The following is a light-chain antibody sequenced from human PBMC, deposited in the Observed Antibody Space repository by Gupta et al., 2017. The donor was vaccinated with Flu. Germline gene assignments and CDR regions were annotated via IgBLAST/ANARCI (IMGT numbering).Light chain of an antibody. V-gene: IGKV2-30*01. CDR2: LVS. Sequence: VTLGQPASISCRSSQGLVYSDGNTYLHWFQQRPGQTPRRLIHLVSYRDSGVPDRFSGSGSGTDFTLKISRAEAEDVGIYFCMQGAHWPWTFGQGTKVEVK. CDR1: QGLVYSDGNTY. CDR3: MQGAHWPWT. J-gene: IGKJ1*01.